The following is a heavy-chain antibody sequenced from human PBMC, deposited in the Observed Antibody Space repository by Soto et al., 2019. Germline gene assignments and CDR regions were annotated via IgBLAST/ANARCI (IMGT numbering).Heavy chain of an antibody. CDR1: GGNPSNSA. V-gene: IGHV1-69*01. CDR2: IIHVFGII. CDR3: AGGRIVVAGSSAYYSMDV. Sequence: QVHLLLQSGAEVKKPGSSVKVACKASGGNPSNSAISWVRQAPGQGLEWMGGIIHVFGIISHAQNFQGRVTITADESTSTAYMELSRLRSEDTAVYFCAGGRIVVAGSSAYYSMDVWGQGTTVTVSS. J-gene: IGHJ6*02. D-gene: IGHD6-19*01.